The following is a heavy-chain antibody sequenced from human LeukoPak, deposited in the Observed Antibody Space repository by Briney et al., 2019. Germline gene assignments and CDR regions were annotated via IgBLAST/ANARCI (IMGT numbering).Heavy chain of an antibody. J-gene: IGHJ4*02. CDR3: ARAVDYYDSSGYYWVGDFDY. Sequence: PSETLSLTCTVSGGSISSYYWSWIRQPPGKGLEWIGYIYYSGSTNYNPSLKSRVTISVDTSKNQFSLKLSSVTAADTAVYYCARAVDYYDSSGYYWVGDFDYWGQGTLVTVSS. CDR1: GGSISSYY. V-gene: IGHV4-59*01. D-gene: IGHD3-22*01. CDR2: IYYSGST.